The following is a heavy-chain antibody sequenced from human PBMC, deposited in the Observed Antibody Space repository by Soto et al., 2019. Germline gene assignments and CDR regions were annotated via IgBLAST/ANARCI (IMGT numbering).Heavy chain of an antibody. J-gene: IGHJ4*02. CDR2: IIPIFGTA. CDR3: ARDRVTYYYDSSGYQALGY. Sequence: SVKVSCKASGGTFSSYAISWVRQAPGQGLEWMGGIIPIFGTANYAQKFQGRVTITADESTSTAYMELSSLRSEDTAVYYCARDRVTYYYDSSGYQALGYWGQGTLVTVSS. V-gene: IGHV1-69*13. D-gene: IGHD3-22*01. CDR1: GGTFSSYA.